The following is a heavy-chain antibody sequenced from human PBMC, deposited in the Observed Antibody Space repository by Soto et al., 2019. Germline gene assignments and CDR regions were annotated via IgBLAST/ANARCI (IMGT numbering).Heavy chain of an antibody. D-gene: IGHD6-19*01. J-gene: IGHJ4*02. CDR3: ARLHNSSDWTDFDF. Sequence: SETLSLTCTVSGGSISNYYWSWIRQPPGKGLEWIGYISYSGSTNYNPSLKSRVTISLDTSKNQFSLKLTSVTAADTAVYFCARLHNSSDWTDFDFWGQGTRVTVSS. CDR2: ISYSGST. V-gene: IGHV4-59*08. CDR1: GGSISNYY.